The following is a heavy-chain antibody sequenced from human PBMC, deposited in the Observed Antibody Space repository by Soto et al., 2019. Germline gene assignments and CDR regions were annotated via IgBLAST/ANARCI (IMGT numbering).Heavy chain of an antibody. CDR2: IYYTGNT. Sequence: SETLSLTCTVSGGSISGYYWSWIRQPPGKGLEWIGYIYYTGNTIYSPSLNSRVTMSVDTSKNQFSLHLNYVTAADTAVYYCASAGDSSKCIDTWGQGTLVTVSS. J-gene: IGHJ5*02. CDR3: ASAGDSSKCIDT. V-gene: IGHV4-59*01. CDR1: GGSISGYY. D-gene: IGHD3-10*01.